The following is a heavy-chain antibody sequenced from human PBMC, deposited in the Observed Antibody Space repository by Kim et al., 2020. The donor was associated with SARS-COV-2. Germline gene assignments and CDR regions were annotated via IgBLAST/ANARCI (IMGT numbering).Heavy chain of an antibody. CDR3: GGVAASCYYYGMDV. Sequence: TPSLKRRVTRSVDTSKNQFSLKLSSVTAADPAVYYCGGVAASCYYYGMDVWGQGTTVTVSS. J-gene: IGHJ6*02. V-gene: IGHV4-59*01. D-gene: IGHD6-13*01.